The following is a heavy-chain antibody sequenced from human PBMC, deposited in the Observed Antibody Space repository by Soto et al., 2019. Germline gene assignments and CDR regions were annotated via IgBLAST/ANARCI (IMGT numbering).Heavy chain of an antibody. CDR2: IIPIFGTA. D-gene: IGHD6-13*01. V-gene: IGHV1-69*13. CDR3: ARDFGEYSSSWYPGY. CDR1: GGTFSSYA. J-gene: IGHJ4*02. Sequence: SVKVSCKASGGTFSSYAISWVRQAPGQGLEWMGGIIPIFGTANYAQKFQGRVTITADESTSTAYMELSSLRSEDTAVYYCARDFGEYSSSWYPGYWGQGTLVTVSS.